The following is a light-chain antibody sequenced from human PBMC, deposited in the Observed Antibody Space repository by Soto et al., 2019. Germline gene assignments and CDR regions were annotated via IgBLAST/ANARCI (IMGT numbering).Light chain of an antibody. CDR1: QSVLYSSNNKNY. CDR2: WAS. V-gene: IGKV4-1*01. CDR3: PQHYTTPLT. Sequence: DIVMTQSPDSLAVSLGERATINCKSGQSVLYSSNNKNYLAWYQQRPGQPPKLLIYWASTRESGVPDRFSGSESGTHFTLTLTGPHAEDWPVYYCPQHYTTPLTFGGGTKVEIQ. J-gene: IGKJ4*01.